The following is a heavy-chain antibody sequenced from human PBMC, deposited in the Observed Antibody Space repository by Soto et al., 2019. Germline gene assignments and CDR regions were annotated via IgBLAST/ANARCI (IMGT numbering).Heavy chain of an antibody. CDR2: AYYSGSA. J-gene: IGHJ4*02. CDR3: ATGQYHYGSEY. Sequence: SETLSLTCTVSGDSVNTGSYYWSWIRQPPGKGLEWIGYAYYSGSANYNPSLKSRVTISLDTSKNHFSLKLTSVTAADTAVYYCATGQYHYGSEYWGQGTLVTVSS. D-gene: IGHD3-10*01. V-gene: IGHV4-61*01. CDR1: GDSVNTGSYY.